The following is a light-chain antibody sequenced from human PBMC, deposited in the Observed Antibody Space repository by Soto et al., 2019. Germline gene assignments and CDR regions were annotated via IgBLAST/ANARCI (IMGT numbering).Light chain of an antibody. J-gene: IGKJ1*01. CDR2: GAI. Sequence: DIQMTQAPSSLSAFVGDSVTITCRASQSVISYVNWYQQKPGHAPKLLVYGAISLQGGVPSRFSGSGTGTDFTLTISGLQPEDSATYYCQQTYRPPPPFGQGTKVDI. V-gene: IGKV1-39*01. CDR1: QSVISY. CDR3: QQTYRPPPP.